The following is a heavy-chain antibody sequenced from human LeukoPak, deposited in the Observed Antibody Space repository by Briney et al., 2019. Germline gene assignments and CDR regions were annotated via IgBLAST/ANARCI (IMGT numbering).Heavy chain of an antibody. D-gene: IGHD3-3*01. V-gene: IGHV1-46*01. J-gene: IGHJ6*02. CDR1: GYTFTNNY. Sequence: ASVTVSCKASGYTFTNNYLHWVRQAPGQGLEWMGMIYPRDGSTSYAQNFQGRVTVTRDTSTTTVHMELRGLRSEDTAVYYCANFGALVTIFGVVGDVWGQGTTVTVSS. CDR2: IYPRDGST. CDR3: ANFGALVTIFGVVGDV.